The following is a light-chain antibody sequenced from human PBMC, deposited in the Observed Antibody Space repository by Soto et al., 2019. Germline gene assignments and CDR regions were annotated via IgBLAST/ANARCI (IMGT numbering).Light chain of an antibody. CDR1: QSLLDINGNTY. CDR2: LAS. V-gene: IGKV2-28*01. J-gene: IGKJ1*01. CDR3: MQGLRIPKT. Sequence: DIVLTQSPLSLPVTPGEPASISCRSSQSLLDINGNTYLDWYLQKPGQSPQLLIYLASHRASGVPDRFSGSGSGTDFTLKISRVEAEDVGVYYCMQGLRIPKTFGQGTKVEIK.